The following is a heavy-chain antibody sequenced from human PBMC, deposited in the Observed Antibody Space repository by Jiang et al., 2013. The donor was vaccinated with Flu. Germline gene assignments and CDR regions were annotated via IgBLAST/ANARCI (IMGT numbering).Heavy chain of an antibody. J-gene: IGHJ5*02. D-gene: IGHD3-10*01. Sequence: EVKKPGESLRISCKGSGYSFTNYWISWVRQMPGKGLEWMGRVDPTSDSYTNYSPSFQGHVTISADKSISTAYLQWSSLKASDTAMYYCARHGSITMVRGVRMRVYWFDPWGQGTLVTVSS. CDR3: ARHGSITMVRGVRMRVYWFDP. V-gene: IGHV5-10-1*01. CDR1: GYSFTNYW. CDR2: VDPTSDSYT.